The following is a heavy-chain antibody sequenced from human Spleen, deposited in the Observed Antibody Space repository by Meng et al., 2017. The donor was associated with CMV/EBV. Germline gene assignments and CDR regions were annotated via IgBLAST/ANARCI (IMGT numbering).Heavy chain of an antibody. J-gene: IGHJ4*02. CDR1: GFTFDDYT. D-gene: IGHD2-2*01. Sequence: GGSLRLSCAASGFTFDDYTMHWVRQAPGKGLVWVSRINPEGSSTFYADSVKGRFTISRDNAKNTLYLQMNSLGTEDTAVYYCARDPLRSCSSTTCYELDYWGQGTLVTVSS. CDR2: INPEGSST. V-gene: IGHV3-74*01. CDR3: ARDPLRSCSSTTCYELDY.